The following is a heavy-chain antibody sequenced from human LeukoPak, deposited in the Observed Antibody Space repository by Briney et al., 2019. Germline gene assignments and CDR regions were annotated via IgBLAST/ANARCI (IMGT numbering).Heavy chain of an antibody. CDR3: ARRIEAVAVGGSWFDP. Sequence: GESLKISCKGSGYSFTSYWIGWVRQMPGKGLEWMGIIYPGDSDTRYSPSFQGQVTISADKSISTAYLQWSSLKASDTAMYYCARRIEAVAVGGSWFDPWGQGTLVTVSS. CDR1: GYSFTSYW. D-gene: IGHD6-19*01. V-gene: IGHV5-51*01. J-gene: IGHJ5*02. CDR2: IYPGDSDT.